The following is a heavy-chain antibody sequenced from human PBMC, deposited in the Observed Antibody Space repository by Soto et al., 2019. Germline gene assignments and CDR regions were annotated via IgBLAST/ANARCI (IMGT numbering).Heavy chain of an antibody. Sequence: GGSLRLSCVGSGFTFGNYAMSWVRQAPGKGLEWVSSITGIDGRTYYADSVKGRFTISRDNPKNTLYLQMNNLRAEDTAMFYCAKDRXPYCSGGICYPPSWFDPWGQGTQVTVSS. D-gene: IGHD2-15*01. CDR2: ITGIDGRT. CDR1: GFTFGNYA. J-gene: IGHJ5*02. CDR3: AKDRXPYCSGGICYPPSWFDP. V-gene: IGHV3-23*01.